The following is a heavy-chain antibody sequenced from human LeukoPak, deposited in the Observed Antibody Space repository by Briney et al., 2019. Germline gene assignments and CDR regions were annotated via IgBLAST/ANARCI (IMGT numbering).Heavy chain of an antibody. Sequence: PGTSLRLSCAASGFSGLSSFNSYAMHWVRQAPGKGLEWVAVLWSAERNVFYADSVKGRFSISRDNSKKMVYLQMNGLRPEDSAVYYCAKDDCRSTSCYEADGFDSWGQGTMVTVPS. D-gene: IGHD2-2*01. V-gene: IGHV3-33*06. J-gene: IGHJ3*02. CDR1: GFSGLSSFNSYA. CDR2: LWSAERNV. CDR3: AKDDCRSTSCYEADGFDS.